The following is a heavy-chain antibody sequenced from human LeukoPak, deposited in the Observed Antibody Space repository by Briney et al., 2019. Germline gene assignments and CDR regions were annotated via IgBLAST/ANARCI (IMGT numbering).Heavy chain of an antibody. CDR1: GFTFSSYS. CDR2: ISSSSSYI. CDR3: ARDLIAAAGYYFDY. J-gene: IGHJ4*02. V-gene: IGHV3-21*01. D-gene: IGHD6-13*01. Sequence: KPGGSLRLSCAASGFTFSSYSMNWVRQAPGKGLEWVSSISSSSSYIYYADSVKGRFTISRDNAKNSLYLQMNSLRAGDTAVYYCARDLIAAAGYYFDYWGQGTLVTVSS.